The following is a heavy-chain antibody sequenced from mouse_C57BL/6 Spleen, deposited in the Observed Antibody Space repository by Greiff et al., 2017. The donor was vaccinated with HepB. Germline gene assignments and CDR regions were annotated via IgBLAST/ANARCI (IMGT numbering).Heavy chain of an antibody. Sequence: EVKLVESGGGLVKPGGSLKLSCAASGFTFSSYAMSWVRQTPEKRLEWVATISDGGSYTYYPDNVKGRFTISRDNATNNLYLQMSHLKSEDTAMYYCARDPPYYYGSSSWYFDVWGTGTTVTVSS. CDR3: ARDPPYYYGSSSWYFDV. J-gene: IGHJ1*03. V-gene: IGHV5-4*01. CDR1: GFTFSSYA. CDR2: ISDGGSYT. D-gene: IGHD1-1*01.